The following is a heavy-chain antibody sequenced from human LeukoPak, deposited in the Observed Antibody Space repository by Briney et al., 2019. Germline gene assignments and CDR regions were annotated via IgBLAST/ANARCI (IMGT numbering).Heavy chain of an antibody. D-gene: IGHD6-19*01. V-gene: IGHV4-39*07. J-gene: IGHJ4*02. CDR2: ILYNGTT. CDR1: GDSITSSNYH. Sequence: SETLSLTCTVSGDSITSSNYHWAWIRQPPGKGLEWIGSILYNGTTYYNSSLKSRVTMSVDTSKTQFSLKLSSVTAADTALYYCARSIAVEYFDYWGQGTLVTVSS. CDR3: ARSIAVEYFDY.